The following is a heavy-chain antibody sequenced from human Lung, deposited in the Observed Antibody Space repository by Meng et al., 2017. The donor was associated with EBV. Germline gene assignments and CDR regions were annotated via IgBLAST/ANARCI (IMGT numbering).Heavy chain of an antibody. V-gene: IGHV4-30-4*01. CDR3: ATIKERTTVTPFDY. Sequence: QVRLQEPGPGLRKPSQTLSLTCTVSGGSISSGDYYWSWIRQPPGKGLEWIGYIYYSGSTYYNPSLKSRVTISVDTSKNQFSLKLSSVTAADTAVYYCATIKERTTVTPFDYWGQGTLVTVSS. J-gene: IGHJ4*02. D-gene: IGHD4-17*01. CDR1: GGSISSGDYY. CDR2: IYYSGST.